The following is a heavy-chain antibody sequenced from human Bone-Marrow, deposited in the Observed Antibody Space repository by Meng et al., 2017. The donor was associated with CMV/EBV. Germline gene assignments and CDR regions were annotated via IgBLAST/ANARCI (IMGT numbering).Heavy chain of an antibody. J-gene: IGHJ4*02. CDR1: GFTFSSDG. Sequence: SGFTFSSDGMSGVRQAPGKGLEWVSAISGSGGSTYYADSVKGRFTISRDNSKNTLYLQMNSLRAEDTAVYYCAKNVRMTTVTTYLDYWGQGTLVTVSS. V-gene: IGHV3-23*01. D-gene: IGHD4-17*01. CDR3: AKNVRMTTVTTYLDY. CDR2: ISGSGGST.